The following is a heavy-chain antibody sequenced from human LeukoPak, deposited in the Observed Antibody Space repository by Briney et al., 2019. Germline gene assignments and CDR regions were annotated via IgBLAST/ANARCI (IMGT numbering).Heavy chain of an antibody. CDR1: GFTFSNDW. Sequence: PGGSLRLSCAASGFTFSNDWMCWVRQAPGRGLEWVANINQDESKKYYADSVKGRFTISRDNAKNSLYLQMNSLRAEDTAVYYCARDRGSYFYYYYYYMDVWGKGTTVTVSS. CDR2: INQDESKK. D-gene: IGHD1-26*01. V-gene: IGHV3-7*01. CDR3: ARDRGSYFYYYYYYMDV. J-gene: IGHJ6*03.